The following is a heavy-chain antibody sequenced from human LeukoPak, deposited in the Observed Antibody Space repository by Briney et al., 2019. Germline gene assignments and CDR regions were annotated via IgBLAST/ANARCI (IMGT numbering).Heavy chain of an antibody. J-gene: IGHJ3*02. D-gene: IGHD4-17*01. CDR2: IYSDGTT. CDR3: AKDRMVTTGLGALDI. CDR1: GFTVSSNY. Sequence: PGGSLRLSCAASGFTVSSNYMSWVRQAPGKGLEWVSLIYSDGTTYYADSAKGRFTISRDNSKNTLYLQMNSLRGEDTAVYYCAKDRMVTTGLGALDIWGPGTMVTVSS. V-gene: IGHV3-53*01.